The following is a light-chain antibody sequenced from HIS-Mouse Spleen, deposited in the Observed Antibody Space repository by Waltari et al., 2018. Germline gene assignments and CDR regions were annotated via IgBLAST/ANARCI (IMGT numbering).Light chain of an antibody. V-gene: IGLV3-21*03. CDR2: DDS. J-gene: IGLJ2*01. CDR3: QVWDSSSDHVV. Sequence: SYVLPQPPSVSVAPGKTARITCGGNNIGSKSVHGYQQKPGPAPVLVVYDDSDRPSGIPERFSGSNSGNTATLTISRVEAGDEADYYCQVWDSSSDHVVFGGGTKLTVL. CDR1: NIGSKS.